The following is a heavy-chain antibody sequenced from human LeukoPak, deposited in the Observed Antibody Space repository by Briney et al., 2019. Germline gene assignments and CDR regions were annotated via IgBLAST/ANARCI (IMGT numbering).Heavy chain of an antibody. D-gene: IGHD3-16*01. CDR3: ARLYAYYSLNWFDP. CDR2: IYTRGST. V-gene: IGHV4-61*02. J-gene: IGHJ5*02. Sequence: SETLSLTCSFSGASISSGIYYWNWIRQPAGKGLEWIGRIYTRGSTNYNPSLKSRVTISVDTSKNQFSLKLSSVTAADTAVYYCARLYAYYSLNWFDPWGQGTLVTVSS. CDR1: GASISSGIYY.